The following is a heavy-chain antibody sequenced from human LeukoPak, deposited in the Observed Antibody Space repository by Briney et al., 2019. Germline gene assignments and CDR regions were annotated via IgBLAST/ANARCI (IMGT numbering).Heavy chain of an antibody. J-gene: IGHJ5*02. Sequence: PSETLSLTCAVSGYSISSGYYWGGIRPPPGKVQEWIGIIYHSGSTYYNPSLKSRVTISVDTPKNQFSLKLSSVTAADTAVYYCARGHFWSGYYPPSWFDPRGQGTLGPVSA. CDR3: ARGHFWSGYYPPSWFDP. V-gene: IGHV4-38-2*01. CDR2: IYHSGST. CDR1: GYSISSGYY. D-gene: IGHD3-3*02.